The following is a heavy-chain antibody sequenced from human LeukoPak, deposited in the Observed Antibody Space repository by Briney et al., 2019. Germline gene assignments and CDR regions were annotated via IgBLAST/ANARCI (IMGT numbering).Heavy chain of an antibody. Sequence: GASVKVSCKTSGYTFSGYYMHWVRQAPGQGLEWMGWINPNSGGTNYAQKFQGRVTMTRDTSISTAYIELSRLRSDDTAVYYCARDRCTNGVCYLQGTRGQGTLVTVSS. CDR1: GYTFSGYY. CDR2: INPNSGGT. D-gene: IGHD2-8*01. J-gene: IGHJ4*02. V-gene: IGHV1-2*02. CDR3: ARDRCTNGVCYLQGT.